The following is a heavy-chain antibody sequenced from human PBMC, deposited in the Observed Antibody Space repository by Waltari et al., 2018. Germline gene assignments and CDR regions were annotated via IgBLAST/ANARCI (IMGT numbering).Heavy chain of an antibody. CDR3: ARVAVPAVETNWFDP. V-gene: IGHV4-4*02. CDR1: GVSIRTNNW. J-gene: IGHJ5*02. D-gene: IGHD2-2*01. CDR2: IYHSGDT. Sequence: QVQLQESGPGLVKPSGTLSLTCAVSGVSIRTNNWWSWVRQPPGKGLEWIGEIYHSGDTNYNPSLESRVTILVDKSKNQFSLRLRSVTAADTAIYFCARVAVPAVETNWFDPWGQGILVTVSS.